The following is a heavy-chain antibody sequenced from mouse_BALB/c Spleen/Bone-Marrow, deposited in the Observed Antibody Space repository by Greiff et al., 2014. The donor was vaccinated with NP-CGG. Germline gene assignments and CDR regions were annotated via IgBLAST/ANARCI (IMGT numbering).Heavy chain of an antibody. CDR3: ARENYGSSPAY. D-gene: IGHD1-1*01. J-gene: IGHJ3*01. Sequence: VQLKESGPELVKPGASVKVSCKASGYAFTSYNMYWVKQSHGKSLEWIGYIDPYNGGTSYNRKFKGKATLTVDKSSSTAYMHLNSLTAEDSAVYYCARENYGSSPAYWGQGTLVTVSA. CDR1: GYAFTSYN. CDR2: IDPYNGGT. V-gene: IGHV1S135*01.